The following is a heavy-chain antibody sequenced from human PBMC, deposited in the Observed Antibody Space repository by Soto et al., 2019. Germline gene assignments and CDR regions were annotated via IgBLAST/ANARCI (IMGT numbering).Heavy chain of an antibody. J-gene: IGHJ6*02. CDR2: ISAYNGNT. V-gene: IGHV1-18*01. Sequence: QVQLVQSGAEVKKPGASVKVSCKASGYTFPSYGISWVRQAPGQGLEWRGWISAYNGNTNYAQKLQGRVTMTTDTSTSTAYMELRSLRSDDTAVYYCARERLVVKDYYYGMDVWGQGTTVTVSS. D-gene: IGHD3-22*01. CDR1: GYTFPSYG. CDR3: ARERLVVKDYYYGMDV.